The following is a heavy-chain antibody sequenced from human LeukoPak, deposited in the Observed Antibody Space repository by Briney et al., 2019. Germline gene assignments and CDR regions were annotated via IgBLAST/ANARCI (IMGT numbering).Heavy chain of an antibody. Sequence: PGGSLRLSCGASGFSFSNYAMTWVRQAPGKGLEWVANIKQDRSEKYYVDSVKGRFTISRDNSKNTLFLQMNNLRVENMAVFYCAKDWNWAIDYWGQGTLVTVSS. CDR2: IKQDRSEK. J-gene: IGHJ4*02. V-gene: IGHV3-7*01. CDR3: AKDWNWAIDY. CDR1: GFSFSNYA. D-gene: IGHD1-7*01.